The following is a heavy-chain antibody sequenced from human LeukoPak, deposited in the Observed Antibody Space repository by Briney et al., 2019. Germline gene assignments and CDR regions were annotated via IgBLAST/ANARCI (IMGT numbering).Heavy chain of an antibody. D-gene: IGHD6-13*01. CDR3: ARDRAAAGTMDV. CDR2: INPNSGGT. J-gene: IGHJ6*03. CDR1: GYAFTGYY. Sequence: GASVKVSCKASGYAFTGYYMHWVRQAPGQGLEWMGWINPNSGGTNYAQKFQGRVTMTRDTSISTAYMELSRLRSDDTAVYYCARDRAAAGTMDVWGKGTTVTASS. V-gene: IGHV1-2*02.